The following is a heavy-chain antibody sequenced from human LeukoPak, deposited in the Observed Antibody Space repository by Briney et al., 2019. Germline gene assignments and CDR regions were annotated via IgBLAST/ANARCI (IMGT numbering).Heavy chain of an antibody. D-gene: IGHD1-7*01. V-gene: IGHV1-2*02. Sequence: ASVKVSCKASGYTFTGYYMHWVRQAPGQGLEWMGWINPNSGGTNYAQKFQGRVTMTRDTSISTAYMELSRLRSDDTAVYYCARVEVQTPSLGFDPWGQGTLVTVSS. CDR1: GYTFTGYY. CDR2: INPNSGGT. J-gene: IGHJ5*02. CDR3: ARVEVQTPSLGFDP.